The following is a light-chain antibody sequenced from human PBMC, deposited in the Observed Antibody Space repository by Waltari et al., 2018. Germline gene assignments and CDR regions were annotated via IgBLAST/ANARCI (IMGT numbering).Light chain of an antibody. CDR1: SGHITYA. CDR2: LNSDGSH. V-gene: IGLV4-69*01. J-gene: IGLJ2*01. Sequence: QLALTQSPSASASLGASVKLTCTLSSGHITYAIAWHQQQPEKGPRYLMKLNSDGSHNKGDGIPDRFSGSSSGAERYLTISSLQSEDEADYYCQTWGTVIQVFGGGTKLTVL. CDR3: QTWGTVIQV.